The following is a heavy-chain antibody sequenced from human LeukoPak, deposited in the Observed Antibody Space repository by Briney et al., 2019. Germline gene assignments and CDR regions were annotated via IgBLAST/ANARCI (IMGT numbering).Heavy chain of an antibody. D-gene: IGHD6-13*01. J-gene: IGHJ4*02. Sequence: GGSLRLSCAASGFTFSNAWMSWVRQAPGKGLEWVSIISSAGTTYYADSVKGRFTISRDNSKNTVYLQVNSLRDEDTAVYYCARDLEAANTYYFDYWGQGTMVTVSS. V-gene: IGHV3-66*01. CDR1: GFTFSNAW. CDR3: ARDLEAANTYYFDY. CDR2: ISSAGTT.